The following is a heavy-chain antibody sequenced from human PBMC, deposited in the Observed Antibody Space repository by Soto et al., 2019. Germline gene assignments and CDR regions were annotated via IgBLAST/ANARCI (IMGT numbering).Heavy chain of an antibody. CDR2: ISRSTSVT. J-gene: IGHJ4*02. D-gene: IGHD5-18*01. V-gene: IGHV3-48*02. Sequence: EVQLVESGGGLVQPGGSLRLSCAASGFTFSSYGMNWVRQAPGKGLEWVSHISRSTSVTYYADSVKGRFTISRDNAKNSLFLQMNSLRDEDTAVYYCARDRPLGVHTYVCDYWGQGTLVTVSS. CDR1: GFTFSSYG. CDR3: ARDRPLGVHTYVCDY.